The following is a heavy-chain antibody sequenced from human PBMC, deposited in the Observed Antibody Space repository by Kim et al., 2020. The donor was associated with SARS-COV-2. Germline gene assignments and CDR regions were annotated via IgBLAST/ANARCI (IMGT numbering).Heavy chain of an antibody. V-gene: IGHV7-4-1*02. D-gene: IGHD2-2*01. Sequence: ASVKVSCKASGYTFTSYAMNWVRQAPGQGLEWMGWINTNTGNPTYAQGFTGRFVFSLDTSVSTAYLQISSLKAEDTAVYYCARKDIVVVPADSWFDPWGQGTLVTVSS. CDR2: INTNTGNP. J-gene: IGHJ5*02. CDR3: ARKDIVVVPADSWFDP. CDR1: GYTFTSYA.